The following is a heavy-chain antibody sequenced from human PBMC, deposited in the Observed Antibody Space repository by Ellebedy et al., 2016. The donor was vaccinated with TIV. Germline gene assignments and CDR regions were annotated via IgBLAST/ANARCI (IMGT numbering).Heavy chain of an antibody. Sequence: GGSLRLSCTASGFTFSSYNMNWVRQTPEKGLEWISHISRSSTTILYADSAKGRFTISRDNAKESLYLQMSSLRAEDTAVYYCARDPIRNDGHNFDYWGPGTLVTVS. CDR3: ARDPIRNDGHNFDY. CDR1: GFTFSSYN. V-gene: IGHV3-48*04. D-gene: IGHD5-24*01. CDR2: ISRSSTTI. J-gene: IGHJ4*02.